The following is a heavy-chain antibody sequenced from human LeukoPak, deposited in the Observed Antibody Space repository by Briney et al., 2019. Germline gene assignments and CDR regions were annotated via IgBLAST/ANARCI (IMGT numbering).Heavy chain of an antibody. CDR3: ARVTGGSYCSTTSCYMRGWFDP. J-gene: IGHJ5*02. D-gene: IGHD2-2*02. Sequence: SVKVSCKASGGTFSSYAISWVRQGPGQGLEWMGGIIPVFGTSNYAKKFQGRVTITADESTRTAYMELSSLRSEDTAVYYCARVTGGSYCSTTSCYMRGWFDPWGQGTLVTVSS. V-gene: IGHV1-69*13. CDR2: IIPVFGTS. CDR1: GGTFSSYA.